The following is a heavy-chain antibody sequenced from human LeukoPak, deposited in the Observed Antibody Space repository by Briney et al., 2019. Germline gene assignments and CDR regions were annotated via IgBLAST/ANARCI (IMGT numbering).Heavy chain of an antibody. CDR1: GYSISSGYY. CDR3: ARSPRGYTTRYFDY. CDR2: IYHSGST. J-gene: IGHJ4*02. D-gene: IGHD6-13*01. Sequence: SETLSLTCTVSGYSISSGYYWGWIRQPPGKGLEWIGSIYHSGSTYYNPSLKSRVTISVDTSKNQFSLKLSSVTAADTAVYYCARSPRGYTTRYFDYWGRGTLVTVSS. V-gene: IGHV4-38-2*02.